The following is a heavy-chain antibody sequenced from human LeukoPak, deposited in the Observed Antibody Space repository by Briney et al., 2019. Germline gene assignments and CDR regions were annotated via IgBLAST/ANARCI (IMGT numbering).Heavy chain of an antibody. CDR3: ARAAAAAGGQYFDY. CDR2: IYTNADT. J-gene: IGHJ4*02. V-gene: IGHV4-4*07. Sequence: KSSETLSLTCTVSGGSISSYYWSWIRQPAGQGLEWIGRIYTNADTKYNPSLKSRVTMSVHTSKNQLSLKVRSVTAADTAVYYCARAAAAAGGQYFDYWGQGTVVTVSS. CDR1: GGSISSYY. D-gene: IGHD6-13*01.